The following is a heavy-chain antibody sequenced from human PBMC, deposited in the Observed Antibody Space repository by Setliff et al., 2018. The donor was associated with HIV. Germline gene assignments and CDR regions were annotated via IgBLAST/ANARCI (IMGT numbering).Heavy chain of an antibody. CDR1: GDSIGTYS. Sequence: PSETLSLTCAVSGDSIGTYSWPWIRQPPGKGLEWSGYIYGGGSTGYNPSLTSRVTMSADTPNNRFALKLSSVTAADTAVYYCARRAVQDGSVTSSNWFESWGQGTLVTVSS. CDR2: IYGGGST. J-gene: IGHJ5*01. D-gene: IGHD2-2*01. CDR3: ARRAVQDGSVTSSNWFES. V-gene: IGHV4-4*09.